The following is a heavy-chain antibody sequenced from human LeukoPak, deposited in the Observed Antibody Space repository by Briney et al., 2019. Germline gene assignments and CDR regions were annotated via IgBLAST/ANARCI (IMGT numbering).Heavy chain of an antibody. CDR3: ARALVTWFDY. CDR2: INPNSGGT. J-gene: IGHJ4*02. Sequence: GASVKVSCKASGYTFTNYDTNWVRQAPGQGLEWMGWINPNSGGTNYAQKFQGRVTMTRDTSISTAYMELSRLRSDDTAVYYCARALVTWFDYWGQGTLVTVSS. V-gene: IGHV1-2*02. D-gene: IGHD2-21*02. CDR1: GYTFTNYD.